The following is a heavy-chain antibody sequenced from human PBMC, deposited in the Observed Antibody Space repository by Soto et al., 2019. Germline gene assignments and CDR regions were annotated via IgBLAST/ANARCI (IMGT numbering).Heavy chain of an antibody. D-gene: IGHD2-15*01. CDR1: GFTFSSYA. CDR3: ARQERSVFDY. V-gene: IGHV3-30-3*01. CDR2: ISYDGSNK. Sequence: QVQLVESGGGVVQPGRSLRLSCAASGFTFSSYAMHWVRQAPGKGLEWVAVISYDGSNKYYADSVKGRFTISRDNSKNTLYLQMNSLIAEDTAVYYCARQERSVFDYWGQGTLVTVSS. J-gene: IGHJ4*02.